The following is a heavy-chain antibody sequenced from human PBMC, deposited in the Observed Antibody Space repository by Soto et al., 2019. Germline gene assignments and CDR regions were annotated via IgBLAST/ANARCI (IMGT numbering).Heavy chain of an antibody. CDR1: GGSFSGYY. CDR2: INHSGST. V-gene: IGHV4-34*01. D-gene: IGHD6-19*01. CDR3: ARERVGYSSGWYYYYYCGMDV. J-gene: IGHJ6*02. Sequence: SETLSLTCAVYGGSFSGYYWSWIRQPPGRGLEWIGEINHSGSTNYNPSLKSRVTISVDTSKNQFSLKLSSVTAADTAVYYCARERVGYSSGWYYYYYCGMDVWGQGTTVTVSS.